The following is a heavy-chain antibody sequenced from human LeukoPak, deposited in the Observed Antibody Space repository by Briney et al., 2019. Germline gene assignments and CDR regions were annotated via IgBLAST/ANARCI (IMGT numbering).Heavy chain of an antibody. D-gene: IGHD3-10*01. CDR3: ASAGLTYGSGSYFVY. CDR2: IHWNGGRT. J-gene: IGHJ4*02. Sequence: GGSLRLSCAASGFTFDNYGINWVRQAPGKGLEWVSRIHWNGGRTGYADSVKGRFTISRDNAENSLYLQMNSLRAEDTALYYCASAGLTYGSGSYFVYWGQGTLVTVSS. CDR1: GFTFDNYG. V-gene: IGHV3-20*04.